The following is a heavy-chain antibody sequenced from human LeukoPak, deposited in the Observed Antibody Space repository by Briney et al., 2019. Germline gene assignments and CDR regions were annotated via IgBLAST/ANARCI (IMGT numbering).Heavy chain of an antibody. Sequence: SETLSLTCTVSGGSISSSSYYWGWIRQPPGKGLEWIGSIYYSGSTYYNPSLKSRVTISVDTSKNQFSLKLSSVTAADTAVYYCARGNISDYWGQGTLVTVSS. CDR3: ARGNISDY. J-gene: IGHJ4*02. CDR2: IYYSGST. V-gene: IGHV4-39*07. CDR1: GGSISSSSYY.